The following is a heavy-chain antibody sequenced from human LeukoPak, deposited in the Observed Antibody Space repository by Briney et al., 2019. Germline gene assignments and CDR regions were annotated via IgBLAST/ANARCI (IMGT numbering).Heavy chain of an antibody. CDR3: ARSSHDCVWGSYRSAEYFQH. CDR2: IKQDGSEK. Sequence: GGSLRLSCAASGFTFSSYWMSWVRQAPGKGLEWVANIKQDGSEKYYVDSVKGRFTISRDNAKNSLYLQMNSLRAEDTAVYYCARSSHDCVWGSYRSAEYFQHWGQGTLVTVSS. J-gene: IGHJ1*01. V-gene: IGHV3-7*01. D-gene: IGHD3-16*02. CDR1: GFTFSSYW.